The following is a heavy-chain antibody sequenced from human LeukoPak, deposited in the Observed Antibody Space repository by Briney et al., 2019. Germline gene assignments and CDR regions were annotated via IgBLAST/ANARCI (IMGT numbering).Heavy chain of an antibody. J-gene: IGHJ3*01. D-gene: IGHD3-22*01. Sequence: GGSLRLSCVVSGFTFEDFGMSWVRHVPGKGLEWVSAISGSGGSTYYADSVKARFTISRDNAKNSLYLQMNSLRAEDTAVYYCARDYLLIHYDSSGYYRDAFDLWGQGTMVTVSS. V-gene: IGHV3-20*04. CDR2: ISGSGGST. CDR1: GFTFEDFG. CDR3: ARDYLLIHYDSSGYYRDAFDL.